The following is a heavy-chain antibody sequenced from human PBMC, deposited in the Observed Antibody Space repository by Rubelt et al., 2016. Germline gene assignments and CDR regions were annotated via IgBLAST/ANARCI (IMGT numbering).Heavy chain of an antibody. CDR1: GGTFSSYA. D-gene: IGHD3-22*01. CDR3: ARDLVGVVITTHDAFDI. CDR2: IIPIFGTA. Sequence: QVQLVQSGAEVKKPGSSVKVSCKASGGTFSSYAISWVRQAPGQGLEWMGGIIPIFGTAHYAQRCQGRVTSTADKATSTAYMGLSSLGSEDTAVYYCARDLVGVVITTHDAFDIWGQGTMVTVSS. V-gene: IGHV1-69*06. J-gene: IGHJ3*02.